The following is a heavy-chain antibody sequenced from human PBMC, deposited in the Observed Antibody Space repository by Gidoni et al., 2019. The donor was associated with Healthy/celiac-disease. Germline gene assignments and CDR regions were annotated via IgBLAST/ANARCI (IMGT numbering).Heavy chain of an antibody. J-gene: IGHJ4*02. CDR3: ARRADFWNY. V-gene: IGHV4-39*01. Sequence: QLQLQESGPGLVKHSETLSLHCTVSGGSISSSRYYWGWIRQPPGKGLEWIGSIYYSGSTYYNPSLKSRVTISVDTSKNQFSLKLSSVTAADTAVYYCARRADFWNYWGQGTLVTVSS. CDR1: GGSISSSRYY. CDR2: IYYSGST. D-gene: IGHD3-3*01.